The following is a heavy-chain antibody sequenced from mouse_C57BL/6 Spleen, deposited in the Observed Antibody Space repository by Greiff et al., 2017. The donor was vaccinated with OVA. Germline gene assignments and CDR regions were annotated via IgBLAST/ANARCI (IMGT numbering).Heavy chain of an antibody. CDR1: GYTFTSYW. D-gene: IGHD2-3*01. V-gene: IGHV1-53*01. J-gene: IGHJ4*01. CDR3: ARDGYYDLYAMDY. CDR2: INPSNGGT. Sequence: QVQLQQSGTELVKPGASVKLSCKASGYTFTSYWMHWVKQRPGQGLEWIGNINPSNGGTNYNEKFKSKATLTVDKSSSTAYMQLSSLTSEDSAVYYCARDGYYDLYAMDYWGQGTSVTVSS.